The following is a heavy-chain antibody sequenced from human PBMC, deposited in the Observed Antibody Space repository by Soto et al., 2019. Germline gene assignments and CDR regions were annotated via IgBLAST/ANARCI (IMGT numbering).Heavy chain of an antibody. Sequence: QVQLVQSGAEVKKPGSSVKVSCKASGGTFSTYTITWVRQAPGQGLEWMGSIIPITGIINYAQKFPGRVTISADKFTGTAYMELTGLRSDDTSVYYCAGDPDSHYNDSHASSYPWGQGTLVTVSS. CDR1: GGTFSTYT. J-gene: IGHJ5*02. V-gene: IGHV1-69*08. CDR3: AGDPDSHYNDSHASSYP. D-gene: IGHD4-4*01. CDR2: IIPITGII.